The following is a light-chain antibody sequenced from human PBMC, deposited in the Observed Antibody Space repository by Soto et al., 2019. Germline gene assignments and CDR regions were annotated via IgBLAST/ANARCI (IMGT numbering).Light chain of an antibody. CDR1: QSVSSSY. V-gene: IGKV3-20*01. Sequence: IVLTQSPGTLSLSPGERATLSCRASQSVSSSYLAWYQQKPGQAPRLLTYGASSRATGIPDRFSGSGSGTDFTLTISRLEPEDFAVYYCQQYGSSYVGQGTRLEIK. CDR3: QQYGSSY. J-gene: IGKJ5*01. CDR2: GAS.